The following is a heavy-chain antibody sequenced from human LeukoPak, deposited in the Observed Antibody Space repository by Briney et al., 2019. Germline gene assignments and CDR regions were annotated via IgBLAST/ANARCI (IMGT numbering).Heavy chain of an antibody. V-gene: IGHV4-31*11. CDR2: IYYSGST. CDR3: ASFRSGYGDYGNWFDP. D-gene: IGHD4-17*01. Sequence: SETLSLTCAVSGGSISSGGYYWSWIRQHPGKGLEWIGYIYYSGSTYYNPSLKSRVTISVDTSKNQFSLKLSSVTAADTAVYYCASFRSGYGDYGNWFDPWGQGTLVTVSS. J-gene: IGHJ5*02. CDR1: GGSISSGGYY.